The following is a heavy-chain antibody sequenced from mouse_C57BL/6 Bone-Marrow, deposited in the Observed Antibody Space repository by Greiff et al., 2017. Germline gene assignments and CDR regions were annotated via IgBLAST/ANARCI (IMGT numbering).Heavy chain of an antibody. V-gene: IGHV5-9*01. D-gene: IGHD1-1*01. J-gene: IGHJ1*03. Sequence: EVMLVESGGGLVKPGGSLKLSCAASGFTFSSYTMSWVRQTPAKRLQWVAAISGGGGNTYYPDSVKGRFNISRDNDKNILYLQMSSLRSEDTALYYCSRQVTTVLATKYFDVWGTGTTVTVSS. CDR3: SRQVTTVLATKYFDV. CDR1: GFTFSSYT. CDR2: ISGGGGNT.